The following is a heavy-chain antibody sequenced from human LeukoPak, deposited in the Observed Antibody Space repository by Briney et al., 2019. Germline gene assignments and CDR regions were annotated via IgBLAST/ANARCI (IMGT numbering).Heavy chain of an antibody. CDR1: GFTVSSNY. CDR2: IYSGGST. Sequence: GGSLRLSCAASGFTVSSNYMSWVRQAPGKGLEWVSVIYSGGSTYYADSVKGRFTISRDNSKNTLYLQMNSLRAEDTAVYYCARSRAAAGLGYYYYYMDVWGKGTTVTISS. D-gene: IGHD6-13*01. CDR3: ARSRAAAGLGYYYYYMDV. J-gene: IGHJ6*03. V-gene: IGHV3-66*01.